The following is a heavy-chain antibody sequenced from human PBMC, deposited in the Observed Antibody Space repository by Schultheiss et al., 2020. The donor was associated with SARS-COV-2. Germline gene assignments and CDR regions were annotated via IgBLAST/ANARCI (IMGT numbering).Heavy chain of an antibody. D-gene: IGHD1-26*01. V-gene: IGHV4-61*02. CDR2: IYTSGST. CDR1: SGSINSGDNY. J-gene: IGHJ3*02. Sequence: SQTLSLTCTVSSGSINSGDNYWSWIRQHPGKGLEWIGRIYTSGSTNYNPSLKSRVTMSVDTSKNQFSLKLSSVTAADTAVYYCARRSIVGAKGAFDIWGQGTMVTVSS. CDR3: ARRSIVGAKGAFDI.